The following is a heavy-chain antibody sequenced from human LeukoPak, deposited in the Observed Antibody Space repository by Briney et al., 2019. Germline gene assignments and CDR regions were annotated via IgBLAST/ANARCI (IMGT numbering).Heavy chain of an antibody. D-gene: IGHD2-15*01. J-gene: IGHJ4*02. CDR2: ISGSGGST. CDR3: AKDVCSGCSCYQFDS. CDR1: GFSFSSYA. Sequence: PGGSLRLSCAASGFSFSSYAMSWVRQAPGKGLEWVSAISGSGGSTYYADSVKRRFTISRDNSKNTLYLQMNSLRAEDTAVYSCAKDVCSGCSCYQFDSWGQGTLVTVSS. V-gene: IGHV3-23*01.